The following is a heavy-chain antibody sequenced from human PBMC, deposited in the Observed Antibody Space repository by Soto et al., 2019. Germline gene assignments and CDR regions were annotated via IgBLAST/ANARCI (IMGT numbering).Heavy chain of an antibody. V-gene: IGHV4-39*01. J-gene: IGHJ4*02. CDR1: GGAVSIRISY. D-gene: IGHD3-22*01. CDR2: IYYLGNT. Sequence: SETLSLTCTVFGGAVSIRISYGCWIREPPGKGLEWVGSIYYLGNTYYNPSLGNRVTISVDTSKNQFSLKLRSVTAADTAVFYCAGLYPYESSGYHLNYWGQGALVTVSS. CDR3: AGLYPYESSGYHLNY.